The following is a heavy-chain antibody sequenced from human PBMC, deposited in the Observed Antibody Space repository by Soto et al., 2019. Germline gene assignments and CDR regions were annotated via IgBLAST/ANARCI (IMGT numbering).Heavy chain of an antibody. D-gene: IGHD3-9*01. CDR3: ARERLRHSFDP. CDR1: GFIFSNYA. Sequence: QVQLVESGGGVVQPGQSLILSCAASGFIFSNYAMHWVRQPPGQGLEWMAVVWSDGNNKYYADSVKGRFTISRDNSKNTLYLQMNSLRVEDTAVYYCARERLRHSFDPWGQGTPVTVSS. CDR2: VWSDGNNK. J-gene: IGHJ5*02. V-gene: IGHV3-33*01.